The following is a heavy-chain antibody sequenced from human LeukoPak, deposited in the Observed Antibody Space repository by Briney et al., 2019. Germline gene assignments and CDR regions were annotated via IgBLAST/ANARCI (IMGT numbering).Heavy chain of an antibody. J-gene: IGHJ4*02. CDR2: INPDSGGT. CDR3: ARGSGWYPLYYFDY. D-gene: IGHD6-19*01. V-gene: IGHV1-2*02. Sequence: GASVKVSCKASAYTFTGYYMHWVRQAPGQGLEWMGWINPDSGGTNYAQKLQGRVTMTTDTSTSTAYMELRRLRSDDTAVYYCARGSGWYPLYYFDYWGQGTLVTVSS. CDR1: AYTFTGYY.